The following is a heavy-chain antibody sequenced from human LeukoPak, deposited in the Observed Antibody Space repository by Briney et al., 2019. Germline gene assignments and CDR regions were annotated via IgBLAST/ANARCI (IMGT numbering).Heavy chain of an antibody. V-gene: IGHV3-7*01. J-gene: IGHJ4*02. CDR1: GFTFSSYW. D-gene: IGHD2-15*01. CDR2: IKKTGSET. Sequence: GGSLRLSCAASGFTFSSYWMSWVRQAPGKGLEWVAYIKKTGSETYYVDSVKGRFIITRDNTRNSLFLQMYSLRAEDTAVYFCAREDGYCSGGNCYSYFDSWGQGTLVTVSS. CDR3: AREDGYCSGGNCYSYFDS.